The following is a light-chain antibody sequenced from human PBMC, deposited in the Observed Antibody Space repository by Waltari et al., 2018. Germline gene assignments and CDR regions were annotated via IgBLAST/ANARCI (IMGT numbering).Light chain of an antibody. CDR1: QGMSNY. CDR2: EAS. J-gene: IGKJ3*01. CDR3: QKYDSAPFT. Sequence: DIQMTQSPSSLSASVGDRVTITCRASQGMSNYLAWYQQKPGKVPKRLIYEASTLQSGVPSRFSGSGSGTEFTLTISSLQPEDVATYYWQKYDSAPFTFGPGTKVNIK. V-gene: IGKV1-27*01.